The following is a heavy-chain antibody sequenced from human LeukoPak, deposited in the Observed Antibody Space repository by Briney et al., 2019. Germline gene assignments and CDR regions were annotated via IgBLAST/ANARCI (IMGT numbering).Heavy chain of an antibody. Sequence: SETLSLTCTVSRGSMTGYYWTWIRQPPGKALEWIGYIHYSGSTKYNPSLTSRVTISIDTSKSQFSLKLSSVTAADTAFYFCARESVAAAGIDYWGQGTLVTVSS. J-gene: IGHJ4*02. V-gene: IGHV4-59*01. D-gene: IGHD6-13*01. CDR2: IHYSGST. CDR1: RGSMTGYY. CDR3: ARESVAAAGIDY.